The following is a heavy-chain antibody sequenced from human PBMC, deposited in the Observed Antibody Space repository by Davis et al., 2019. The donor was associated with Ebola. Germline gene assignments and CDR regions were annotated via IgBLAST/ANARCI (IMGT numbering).Heavy chain of an antibody. CDR1: GFTFSSYS. CDR3: ARDSDILAVVVTAMDY. CDR2: ISI. J-gene: IGHJ4*02. Sequence: GESLKISCAASGFTFSSYSMNWVRQAPGKGLEWVSSISIYYADSVKGRFTISRDNAKNSLYLQMNSLRAEDTAVYYCARDSDILAVVVTAMDYWGQGTLVTVSS. V-gene: IGHV3-21*01. D-gene: IGHD2-21*02.